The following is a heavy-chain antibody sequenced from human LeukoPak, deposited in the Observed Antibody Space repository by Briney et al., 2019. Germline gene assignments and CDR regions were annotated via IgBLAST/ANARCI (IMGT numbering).Heavy chain of an antibody. CDR2: IYPGDSDT. D-gene: IGHD6-13*01. CDR3: ARLGSEAAAGSGTFDY. V-gene: IGHV5-51*01. J-gene: IGHJ4*02. CDR1: GYSFTSYW. Sequence: GESLKISCKGSGYSFTSYWIGWVRQMSGKGLEWMGIIYPGDSDTRYSPSFQGQVTISADKSISTAYLQWSSLKASDTAMYYCARLGSEAAAGSGTFDYWGQGTLVTVSS.